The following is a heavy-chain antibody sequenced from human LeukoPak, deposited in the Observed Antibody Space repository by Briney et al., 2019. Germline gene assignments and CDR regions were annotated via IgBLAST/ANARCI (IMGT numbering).Heavy chain of an antibody. D-gene: IGHD2-21*01. V-gene: IGHV3-21*04. Sequence: GGSLRLSCAASGFTFSSYSMNWVRQAPGKGLEWVSSISSSSSYIYYADSVKGRFTISRDNAKNSLYLQMNSLRADDTAVYYCASRSAIPNWFDPWGQGTLVTVSS. CDR1: GFTFSSYS. CDR2: ISSSSSYI. CDR3: ASRSAIPNWFDP. J-gene: IGHJ5*02.